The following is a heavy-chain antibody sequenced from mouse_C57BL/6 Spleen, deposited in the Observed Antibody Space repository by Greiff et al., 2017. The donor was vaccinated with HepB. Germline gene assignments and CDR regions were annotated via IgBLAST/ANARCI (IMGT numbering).Heavy chain of an antibody. Sequence: QVQLQQPGTELVKPGASVKLSCKASGYTFTSYWMHWVKQRPGQGLEWIGNINPSNGGTNYNEKFKSKATLTVDKSSSTAYMQLSSLTSEDAAVYYCARSGYYGRVEYAMDYWGQGTSVTVSS. D-gene: IGHD1-1*01. CDR2: INPSNGGT. V-gene: IGHV1-53*01. CDR3: ARSGYYGRVEYAMDY. CDR1: GYTFTSYW. J-gene: IGHJ4*01.